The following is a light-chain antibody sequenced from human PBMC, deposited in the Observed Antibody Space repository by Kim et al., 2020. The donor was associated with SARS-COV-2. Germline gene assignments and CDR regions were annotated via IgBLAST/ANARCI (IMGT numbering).Light chain of an antibody. CDR1: ISNIGAGYD. V-gene: IGLV1-40*01. J-gene: IGLJ2*01. CDR2: GNS. Sequence: VSISCTGRISNIGAGYDVPWYQQLPGPAPKLLIYGNSNRPSGVPDRFSGSKSGTSASLAITGLQAEDEADYYCQSYDSSLSGSVVFGGGTQLTVL. CDR3: QSYDSSLSGSVV.